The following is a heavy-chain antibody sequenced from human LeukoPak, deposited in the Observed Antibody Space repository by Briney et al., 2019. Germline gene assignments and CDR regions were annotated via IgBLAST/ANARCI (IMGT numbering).Heavy chain of an antibody. J-gene: IGHJ4*02. CDR2: ISYDGSNK. CDR3: AKDFRIGYSAHFDY. CDR1: GFSFSSFW. Sequence: GGSLRLSCATSGFSFSSFWMSWVRQAPGKGLEWVAVISYDGSNKYYADSVKGRFTISRDNSKNTLYLQMDSLRGEDTAVYYCAKDFRIGYSAHFDYWGQGALVTVSS. V-gene: IGHV3-30*18. D-gene: IGHD2-21*01.